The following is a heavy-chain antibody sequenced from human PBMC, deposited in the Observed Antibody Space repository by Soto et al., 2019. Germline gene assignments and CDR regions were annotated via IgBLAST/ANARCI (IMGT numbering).Heavy chain of an antibody. J-gene: IGHJ4*02. V-gene: IGHV3-23*01. CDR2: ISGSGGST. Sequence: GESLKISCAASGFTFSSYAMSWVRQAPGKGLEWVSAISGSGGSTYYADSVKGRFTISRDNSKNTLYLQMNSLRAEDTAVYYCAKDRGAGYCSSTSCPYHFDYWGQGTLVTVSS. CDR1: GFTFSSYA. D-gene: IGHD2-2*03. CDR3: AKDRGAGYCSSTSCPYHFDY.